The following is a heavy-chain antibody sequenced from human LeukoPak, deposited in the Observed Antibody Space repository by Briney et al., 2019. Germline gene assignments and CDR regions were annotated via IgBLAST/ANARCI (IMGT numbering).Heavy chain of an antibody. CDR3: ARGGGPGAFDI. CDR1: GFTVSRNY. V-gene: IGHV3-11*04. D-gene: IGHD6-25*01. CDR2: ISSSGSTI. Sequence: GGSLRLSCAASGFTVSRNYMSWVRQAPGKGLEWVSYISSSGSTIYYADSVKGRFTISRDNAKNSLYLQMNSLRAEDTAVYYCARGGGPGAFDIWGQGTMVTVSS. J-gene: IGHJ3*02.